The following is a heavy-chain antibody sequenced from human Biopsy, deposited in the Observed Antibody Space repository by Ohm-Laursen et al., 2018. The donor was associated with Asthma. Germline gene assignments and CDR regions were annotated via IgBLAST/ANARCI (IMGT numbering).Heavy chain of an antibody. V-gene: IGHV3-30*18. Sequence: LSLTCAASGLSAFTSNTFAMHWVRQAPGKGLAWVAAISYDGNTRYYTDSVESRFTISRDNFRKTLFLQLNTLRIEDTVLYFCAKDRVTGDNYGDYYKYGMDVWGRGTTVTVSS. CDR3: AKDRVTGDNYGDYYKYGMDV. CDR2: ISYDGNTR. D-gene: IGHD3-10*01. CDR1: GLSAFTSNTFA. J-gene: IGHJ6*02.